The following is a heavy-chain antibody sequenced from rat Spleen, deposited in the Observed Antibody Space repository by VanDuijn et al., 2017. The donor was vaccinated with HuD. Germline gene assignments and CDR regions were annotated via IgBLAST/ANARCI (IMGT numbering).Heavy chain of an antibody. J-gene: IGHJ4*01. D-gene: IGHD1-12*03. CDR1: GFTFSDYY. CDR3: TRVDGYYRTRDA. CDR2: ISNGGGNT. V-gene: IGHV5-25*01. Sequence: EVQLVESGGGLVQPGRSLKLSCAASGFTFSDYYMAWVRQAPTKGLEWVASISNGGGNTYYRDSVKGRFTISRDNTKRTLYLEMDSLRSEDTATYYCTRVDGYYRTRDAWGQGTSVTVSS.